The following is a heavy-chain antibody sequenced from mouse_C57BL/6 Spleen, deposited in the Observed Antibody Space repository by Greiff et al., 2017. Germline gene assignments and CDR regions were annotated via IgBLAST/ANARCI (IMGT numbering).Heavy chain of an antibody. J-gene: IGHJ2*01. CDR1: GFTFSDYG. D-gene: IGHD1-1*01. CDR3: ARGNYYGPFDY. CDR2: ISSGSSTI. V-gene: IGHV5-17*01. Sequence: EVNVVESGGGLVKPGGSLKLSCAASGFTFSDYGMHWVRQAPEKGLEWVAYISSGSSTIYYADTVKGRFTISRDNAKNTLFLQMTSLRSDDTAMYYCARGNYYGPFDYWGQGTTLTVSS.